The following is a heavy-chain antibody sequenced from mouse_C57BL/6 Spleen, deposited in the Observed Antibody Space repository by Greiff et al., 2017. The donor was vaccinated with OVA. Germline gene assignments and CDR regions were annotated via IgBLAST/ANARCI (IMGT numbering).Heavy chain of an antibody. Sequence: QVQLQQPGAELVMPGASVKLSCKASGYTFTSYWMHWVKQRPGQGLEWIGEIDPSDSYTNYNQKFKGKSTLTVDKSSSTAYMQLSSLTSEDSAVYYCASGRYYGSSLYWYFDVWGTGTTVTVSS. CDR1: GYTFTSYW. CDR2: IDPSDSYT. J-gene: IGHJ1*03. D-gene: IGHD1-1*01. V-gene: IGHV1-69*01. CDR3: ASGRYYGSSLYWYFDV.